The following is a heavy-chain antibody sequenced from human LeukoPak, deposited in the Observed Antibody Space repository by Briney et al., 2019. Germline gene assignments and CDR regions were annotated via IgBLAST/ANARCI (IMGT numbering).Heavy chain of an antibody. V-gene: IGHV1-18*01. D-gene: IGHD4-17*01. J-gene: IGHJ5*02. CDR2: ISVYNGNT. CDR3: ARDDYGDSKGRFDP. CDR1: GYTFTSYA. Sequence: ASVKVSCKASGYTFTSYAIHWVRQAPGQGLEWMGWISVYNGNTNSAQKLQGRLTMTTDTSTSTAYMELRSLRSDDTAVYYCARDDYGDSKGRFDPWGQGTLVTVSS.